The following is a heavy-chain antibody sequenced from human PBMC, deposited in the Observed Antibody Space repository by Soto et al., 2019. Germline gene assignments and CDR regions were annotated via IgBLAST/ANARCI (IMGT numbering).Heavy chain of an antibody. CDR1: GYPFIKYG. J-gene: IGHJ5*02. D-gene: IGHD3-9*01. Sequence: QLQLVQSAAEVKKPGASVRVSCKAYGYPFIKYGISWIRQAPEQGLEWMGWIKVDSGYTNYAQKFQGRVTMTADTSSDTACMELRSLRLDDTAVYFCATSSDTGFDPWGQGTLVSVSS. CDR3: ATSSDTGFDP. V-gene: IGHV1-18*04. CDR2: IKVDSGYT.